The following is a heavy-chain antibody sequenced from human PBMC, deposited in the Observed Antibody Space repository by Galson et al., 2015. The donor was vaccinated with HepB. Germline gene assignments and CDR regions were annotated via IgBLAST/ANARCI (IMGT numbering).Heavy chain of an antibody. CDR3: ARVSGTIYYYGMDV. CDR2: TYYRAKWYT. J-gene: IGHJ6*02. CDR1: GDSVSSNSAA. Sequence: ISGDSVSSNSAAWNWIRHSPSRGLEWLGRTYYRAKWYTDYGVSVKSRITINPDTSKNQYSLQLTSVTPEDTAVYYCARVSGTIYYYGMDVWGQGTTVTVSS. D-gene: IGHD6-13*01. V-gene: IGHV6-1*01.